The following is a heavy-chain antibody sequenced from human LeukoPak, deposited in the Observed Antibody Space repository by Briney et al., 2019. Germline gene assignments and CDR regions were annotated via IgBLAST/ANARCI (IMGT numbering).Heavy chain of an antibody. V-gene: IGHV3-30*02. CDR3: AKGSLSIAAAMVQVY. J-gene: IGHJ4*02. D-gene: IGHD6-13*01. Sequence: GGSLRLSCAASGFTFSSYGMHWVRQAPGKGLEWVAFIRYDGSNKYYADSVKGRFTISRDNSKNTLYLQMNSLRAEDTAVYYCAKGSLSIAAAMVQVYWGQGTWSPSPQ. CDR1: GFTFSSYG. CDR2: IRYDGSNK.